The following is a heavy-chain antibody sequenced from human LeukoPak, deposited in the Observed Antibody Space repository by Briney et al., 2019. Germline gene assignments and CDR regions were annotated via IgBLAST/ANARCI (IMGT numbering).Heavy chain of an antibody. CDR3: ARGPRLLRGWFDP. Sequence: GASVKVSCKASGYTFTSYGISWVRQAPGQGLEWMGWINPNSGGTNYAQKFQGRVTMTRDTSISTAYMELSRLRSDDTAVYYCARGPRLLRGWFDPWGQGTLVTVSS. J-gene: IGHJ5*02. D-gene: IGHD2/OR15-2a*01. CDR2: INPNSGGT. V-gene: IGHV1-2*02. CDR1: GYTFTSYG.